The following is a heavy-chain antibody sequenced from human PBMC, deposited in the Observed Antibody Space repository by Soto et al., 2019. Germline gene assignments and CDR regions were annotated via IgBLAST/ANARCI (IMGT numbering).Heavy chain of an antibody. CDR2: INPNSGGT. D-gene: IGHD2-15*01. Sequence: ASVKVSCKASGYTFTGYYMHWVRQAPGQGLEWMGWINPNSGGTNYAQKFQGWVTMTRDTSISTAYMELSRLRSDDTAVYYCARASVYSSLVVIPGHFDYWGQGTLVTVSS. CDR3: ARASVYSSLVVIPGHFDY. V-gene: IGHV1-2*04. CDR1: GYTFTGYY. J-gene: IGHJ4*02.